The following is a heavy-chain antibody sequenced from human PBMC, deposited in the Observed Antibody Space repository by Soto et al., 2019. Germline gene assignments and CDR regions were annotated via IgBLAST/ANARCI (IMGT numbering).Heavy chain of an antibody. CDR3: AGGGNSAHWL. V-gene: IGHV4-59*08. CDR2: FSYGWST. D-gene: IGHD3-16*01. CDR1: NGAISDYY. J-gene: IGHJ3*01. Sequence: QVQLQESGPGLVKPSEPLSLTCTVSNGAISDYYWSWIRQSPGKGLEWIGYFSYGWSTTLNPSLEGRVTISGDMSRNQFTLNLSFVTAADTAVYYCAGGGNSAHWLWGQGTMVTVSS.